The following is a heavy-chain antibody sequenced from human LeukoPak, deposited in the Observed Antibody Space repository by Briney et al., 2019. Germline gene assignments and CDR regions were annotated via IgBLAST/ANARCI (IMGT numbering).Heavy chain of an antibody. J-gene: IGHJ6*02. Sequence: PGRSLRLSCAASGFTFTTFLMHWVRLAPGKGLEWVAVVSYDGSDKCYADSVKGRFTISRDNSKNTLYLQMNSLRAEDTAVYYCARAPYGWGDHYYYGMDAWGQGTTVTVSS. V-gene: IGHV3-30*04. CDR1: GFTFTTFL. CDR2: VSYDGSDK. D-gene: IGHD3-10*01. CDR3: ARAPYGWGDHYYYGMDA.